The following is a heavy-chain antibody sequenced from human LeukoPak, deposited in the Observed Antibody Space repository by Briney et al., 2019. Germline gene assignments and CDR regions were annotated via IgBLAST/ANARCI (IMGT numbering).Heavy chain of an antibody. Sequence: GGSLRLSCAASGFTLSSYAMHRVRQAPGKGLEWVAVISYDGSNKYYADSVKGRFTISRDNSKNTLYLQMNSLRAEDTAVYYCARDYYYDSSGFSFDYWGQGTLVTVSS. CDR3: ARDYYYDSSGFSFDY. CDR1: GFTLSSYA. J-gene: IGHJ4*02. D-gene: IGHD3-22*01. V-gene: IGHV3-30*04. CDR2: ISYDGSNK.